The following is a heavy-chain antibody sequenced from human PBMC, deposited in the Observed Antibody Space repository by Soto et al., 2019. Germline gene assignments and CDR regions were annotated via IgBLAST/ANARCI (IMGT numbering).Heavy chain of an antibody. Sequence: ELQMVESGGGLVQPGRSLRLSCAASGFTFDDYAMHWVRQAPGKGLEWVSGIAWDSNKKHYADSVKGRFTISRDNAKNSLYLQMDSLRTEDTAFYYCAKAHGFSLSLQGDWFVPWGQGTLVTVSS. V-gene: IGHV3-9*01. CDR3: AKAHGFSLSLQGDWFVP. CDR1: GFTFDDYA. D-gene: IGHD3-16*01. J-gene: IGHJ5*02. CDR2: IAWDSNKK.